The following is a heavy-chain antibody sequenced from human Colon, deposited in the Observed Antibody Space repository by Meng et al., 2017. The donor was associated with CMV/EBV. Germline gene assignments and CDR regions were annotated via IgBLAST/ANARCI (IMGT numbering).Heavy chain of an antibody. D-gene: IGHD6-13*01. CDR1: GGSMSSKC. CDR2: VCYNGIT. J-gene: IGHJ1*01. V-gene: IGHV4-59*01. Sequence: HGQPQEPGPGLVQAADLLSLTCAVSGGSMSSKCLSWIRQPPGKGLEWIVYVCYNGITDYNPSLKSRVTISGETSKNQFSLQVSSVTAADTAMYYCALRGLAAGTFQHWGQGALVTVSS. CDR3: ALRGLAAGTFQH.